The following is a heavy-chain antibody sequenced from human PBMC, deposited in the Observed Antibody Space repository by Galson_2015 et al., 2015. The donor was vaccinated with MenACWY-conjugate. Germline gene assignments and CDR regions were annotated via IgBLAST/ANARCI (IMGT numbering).Heavy chain of an antibody. CDR1: RGSIRNYY. D-gene: IGHD7-27*01. Sequence: ETLSLPCAVSRGSIRNYYWTWVRQPPGQGLEWIGRISDSGKTTYTPSLKSRVTISIDSSKNQLSLKLSSVTAADPAGYYCARDPPELGLPVNYFDLWGHGSLVTVSS. V-gene: IGHV4-59*01. J-gene: IGHJ4*01. CDR3: ARDPPELGLPVNYFDL. CDR2: ISDSGKT.